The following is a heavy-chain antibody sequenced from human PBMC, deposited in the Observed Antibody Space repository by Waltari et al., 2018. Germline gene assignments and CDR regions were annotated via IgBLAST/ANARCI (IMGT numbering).Heavy chain of an antibody. Sequence: QVQLQESGPGLVKPSETLSLTCTVSGGSLSSYYWSWIRQPPGKGLEWIGYIYYSGSTNYNPSRKSRVTISVDTSKNQFSLKLSSVTAADTAVYYCARERGGYYYDSSGYALDYWGQGTLVTVSS. D-gene: IGHD3-22*01. CDR2: IYYSGST. V-gene: IGHV4-59*01. J-gene: IGHJ4*02. CDR3: ARERGGYYYDSSGYALDY. CDR1: GGSLSSYY.